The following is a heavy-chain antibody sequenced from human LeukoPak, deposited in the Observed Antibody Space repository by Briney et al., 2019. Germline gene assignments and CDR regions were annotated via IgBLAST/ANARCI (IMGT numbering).Heavy chain of an antibody. Sequence: PGGSLRLSCAVSGFTFSTYNMNWVRQAPGKGLEWVAVISYDGSDKYYADSVKGRFTISRDNSKNTLYLQMNSLRAEDTAVYYCAKRGDSSGYPSYFDYWGQGTLVTVSS. J-gene: IGHJ4*02. CDR3: AKRGDSSGYPSYFDY. CDR2: ISYDGSDK. CDR1: GFTFSTYN. V-gene: IGHV3-30*18. D-gene: IGHD3-22*01.